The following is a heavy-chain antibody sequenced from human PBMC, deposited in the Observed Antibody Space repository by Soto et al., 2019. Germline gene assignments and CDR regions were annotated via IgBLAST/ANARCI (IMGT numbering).Heavy chain of an antibody. CDR1: GYTFTSYY. V-gene: IGHV1-46*01. D-gene: IGHD2-21*02. J-gene: IGHJ4*02. CDR3: ARSIVVVTALDY. Sequence: ASVKVSCKASGYTFTSYYMHWVRQAPGQGLEWMGIINPSGGSTSYAQKFQGRVTITRDTSASTAYMELSSLRSEDAAVYYCARSIVVVTALDYWGQGTLVTVSS. CDR2: INPSGGST.